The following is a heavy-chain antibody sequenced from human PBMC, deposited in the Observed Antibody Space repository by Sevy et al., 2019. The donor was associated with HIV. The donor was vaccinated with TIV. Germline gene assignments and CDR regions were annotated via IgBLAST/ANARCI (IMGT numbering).Heavy chain of an antibody. CDR1: GFTFTSYA. Sequence: GGSLRLSCKPSGFTFTSYAMNWVCQAPGTGLEWISTIYGSGGVTYYADSVKGRFTISRDKSTNTLYLQMNSLRTEDTALYYCAGGGYDSSGSFDALDIWGQGTMVTVSS. J-gene: IGHJ3*02. CDR2: IYGSGGVT. CDR3: AGGGYDSSGSFDALDI. D-gene: IGHD3-22*01. V-gene: IGHV3-23*01.